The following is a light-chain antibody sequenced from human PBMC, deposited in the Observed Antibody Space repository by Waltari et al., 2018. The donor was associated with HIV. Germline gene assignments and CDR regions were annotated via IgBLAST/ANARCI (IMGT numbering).Light chain of an antibody. CDR3: CSYAGSGTWV. V-gene: IGLV2-23*02. Sequence: QSALTQPASVSGSPGQSITISCTGSNNDVGYYNLVSWYQQHPDKAPKLMISEVTKRPSGDSHRFSGTKSGNMASLTISGLQSEDEADYYCCSYAGSGTWVFGGGTKVTVL. J-gene: IGLJ3*02. CDR2: EVT. CDR1: NNDVGYYNL.